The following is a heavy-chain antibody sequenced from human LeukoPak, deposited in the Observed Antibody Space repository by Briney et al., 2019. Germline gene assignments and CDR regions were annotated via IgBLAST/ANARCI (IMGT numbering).Heavy chain of an antibody. CDR1: GFTFNNYW. J-gene: IGHJ3*02. V-gene: IGHV3-7*01. D-gene: IGHD3-16*01. CDR3: AREWGGGFDI. Sequence: GGSLRLSCAASGFTFNNYWLSWVRQAPGKGLEWVANINHDGREKYYVDSVKGRFTISRDNAKNSLYLQMDSLRVEDTAVYYCAREWGGGFDIWGQGTMVTVSS. CDR2: INHDGREK.